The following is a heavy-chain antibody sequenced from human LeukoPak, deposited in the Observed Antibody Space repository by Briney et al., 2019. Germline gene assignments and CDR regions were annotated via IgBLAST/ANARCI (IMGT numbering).Heavy chain of an antibody. CDR1: GFTFSSYA. V-gene: IGHV3-23*01. J-gene: IGHJ1*01. CDR2: ISGSGGST. CDR3: AKVFSSSWDIVGYFQH. Sequence: GGSLRLSCAASGFTFSSYAMSWVCQAPGKGLEWVSAISGSGGSTYYADSVKGRFTISRDNSKNTLYLQMNSLRAEDTAVYYCAKVFSSSWDIVGYFQHWGQGTLVTVSS. D-gene: IGHD6-13*01.